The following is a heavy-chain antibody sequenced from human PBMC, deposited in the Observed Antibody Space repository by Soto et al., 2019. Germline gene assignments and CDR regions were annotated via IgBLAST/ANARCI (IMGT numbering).Heavy chain of an antibody. CDR2: IYYSGST. CDR3: ARPLRGDFWSGYSYFHYYYMDV. J-gene: IGHJ6*03. CDR1: GGSISSSSYY. D-gene: IGHD3-3*01. V-gene: IGHV4-39*01. Sequence: SETLSLTCTVSGGSISSSSYYWGWIRQPPGKGLEWIGRIYYSGSTYYNPSLKSRVTISVDTSKTQFSLTLTSVTAPDTAVYYCARPLRGDFWSGYSYFHYYYMDVWGKGTTVTVSS.